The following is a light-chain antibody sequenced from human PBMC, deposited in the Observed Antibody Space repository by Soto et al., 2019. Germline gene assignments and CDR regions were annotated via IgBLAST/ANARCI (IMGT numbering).Light chain of an antibody. CDR2: GAS. V-gene: IGKV3-15*01. CDR3: HQYNVWPPWT. Sequence: EIVMTQSPATLSVSPGERATLSCRASQSVRSNLAWYQQKPGRPPRLLIYGASTRAPTIPARFSGSGSGTEFTLTISSLQSEDFAVYYCHQYNVWPPWTFGQGTKVDI. CDR1: QSVRSN. J-gene: IGKJ1*01.